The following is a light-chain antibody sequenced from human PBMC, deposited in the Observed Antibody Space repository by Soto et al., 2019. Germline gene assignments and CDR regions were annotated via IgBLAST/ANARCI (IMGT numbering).Light chain of an antibody. CDR3: QQDGSLPFT. J-gene: IGKJ3*01. CDR1: QSISDNN. V-gene: IGKV3-20*01. CDR2: AAS. Sequence: EIVLTQSPGTLSLSPGERATLSCRASQSISDNNLAWFQQKPGQAPRLLIYAASSRATGIPDRFSGSGSGTDLTLTINRLEPEDFAMYYCQQDGSLPFTFGPGTKLD.